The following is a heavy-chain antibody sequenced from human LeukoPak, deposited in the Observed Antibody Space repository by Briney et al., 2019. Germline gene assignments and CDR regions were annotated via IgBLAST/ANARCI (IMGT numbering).Heavy chain of an antibody. CDR3: ARAMERYYDSSGYFDP. J-gene: IGHJ5*02. Sequence: GSLRLSCAASGFTFSTFAMIWVRQPPGKGLEWVGYIFYSGITNYNPSLKSRVTISVDTSKNQFSLKLSSVTAADTAVYYCARAMERYYDSSGYFDPWGQGTLVTVSS. D-gene: IGHD3-22*01. CDR2: IFYSGIT. V-gene: IGHV4-59*01. CDR1: GFTFSTFA.